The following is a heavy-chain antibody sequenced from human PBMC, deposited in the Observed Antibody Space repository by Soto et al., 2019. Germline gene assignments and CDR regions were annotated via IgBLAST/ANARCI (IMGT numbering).Heavy chain of an antibody. CDR2: IYSSGST. V-gene: IGHV3-66*01. J-gene: IGHJ4*02. CDR1: GFTVSSNY. CDR3: ARDLEGYCSGGSCYQY. D-gene: IGHD2-15*01. Sequence: GGSLRLSCAASGFTVSSNYMSWVRQAPGKGLEWVSVIYSSGSTYYADSVKGRFTISRDNSKNTLYLQMNSLRAEDTAVYYCARDLEGYCSGGSCYQYWGQGT.